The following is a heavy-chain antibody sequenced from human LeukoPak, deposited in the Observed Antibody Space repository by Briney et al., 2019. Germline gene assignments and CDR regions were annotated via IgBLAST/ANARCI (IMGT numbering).Heavy chain of an antibody. D-gene: IGHD6-6*01. V-gene: IGHV4-39*01. CDR3: GNQYSSSSGY. CDR2: IYYSGST. CDR1: GGSISSSSYY. J-gene: IGHJ4*02. Sequence: PSETLSLTCTVSGGSISSSSYYWGWIRQPPGKGLEWIGSIYYSGSTYYNPSLKSRATISVDTSKNQFSLKLSSVTAADTAVYYCGNQYSSSSGYWGQGTLVTVSS.